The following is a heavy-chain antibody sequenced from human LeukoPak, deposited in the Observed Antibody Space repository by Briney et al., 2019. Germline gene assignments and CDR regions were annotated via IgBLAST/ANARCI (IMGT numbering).Heavy chain of an antibody. D-gene: IGHD6-19*01. V-gene: IGHV1-2*02. CDR1: GYTFTGYY. Sequence: GASVKVSCKASGYTFTGYYMHWVRQAPGQGREWMGWINPNSGGTNYAQKFQGRVTMTRDTSISTAYMELSRLRSDDTAVYYCARDRGSGWYLFDYWGQGTLVTVSS. CDR2: INPNSGGT. J-gene: IGHJ4*02. CDR3: ARDRGSGWYLFDY.